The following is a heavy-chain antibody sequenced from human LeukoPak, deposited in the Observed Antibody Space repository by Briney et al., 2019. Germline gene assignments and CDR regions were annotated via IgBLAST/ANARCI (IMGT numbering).Heavy chain of an antibody. CDR1: GGTFSSYA. D-gene: IGHD3-22*01. CDR2: IIPIFGTA. V-gene: IGHV1-69*01. CDR3: ARDIAYDSSGYEVMDV. Sequence: ASVKVSCKASGGTFSSYAISWVRQAPGQGLEWMGGIIPIFGTANYAQKFQGRVTITADESTSTAYVELSSLRSEDTAVYYCARDIAYDSSGYEVMDVWGKGTTVTVSS. J-gene: IGHJ6*03.